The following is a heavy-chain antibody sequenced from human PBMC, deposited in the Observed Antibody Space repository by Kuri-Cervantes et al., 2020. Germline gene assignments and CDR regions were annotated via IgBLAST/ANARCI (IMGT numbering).Heavy chain of an antibody. CDR3: AREGGYGDYIRDYGMDV. D-gene: IGHD4-17*01. Sequence: GGSLRLSCAASGFTVSSNYMSWVRQAPGKGLEWVSVIYSGGNTYYADSVKGRFTISRDNSKNTLYLRMNSLRAEDTAVYYCAREGGYGDYIRDYGMDVWGQGTTVTVSS. CDR2: IYSGGNT. CDR1: GFTVSSNY. J-gene: IGHJ6*02. V-gene: IGHV3-66*01.